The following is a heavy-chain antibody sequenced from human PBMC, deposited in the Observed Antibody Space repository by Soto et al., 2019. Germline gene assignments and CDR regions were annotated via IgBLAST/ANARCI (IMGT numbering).Heavy chain of an antibody. D-gene: IGHD6-19*01. CDR2: INPNSGGT. J-gene: IGHJ6*03. Sequence: ASVKVSCKASGYTFTGYYMHWVRQAPGQGLEWMGWINPNSGGTNYAQKFQGWVTMTRDTSISTAYMELSRLRSDDTAVYYCARAGAVAVNYYYFYYLDVWGKGTTVTVPS. CDR3: ARAGAVAVNYYYFYYLDV. CDR1: GYTFTGYY. V-gene: IGHV1-2*04.